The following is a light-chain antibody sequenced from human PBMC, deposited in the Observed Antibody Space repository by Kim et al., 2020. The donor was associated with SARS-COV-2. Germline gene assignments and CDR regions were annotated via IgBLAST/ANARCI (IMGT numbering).Light chain of an antibody. V-gene: IGKV3-11*01. CDR1: QSVVTS. CDR2: DAS. J-gene: IGKJ1*01. Sequence: EILLTQSPATLSLSPGERATLSCTASQSVVTSLAWYQQRVGQAPRLLIYDASNRATGIPARFSGSGSGTDFTLTISSLEPEDVAVYFCLQRGNWPRTVGQGTKVDIK. CDR3: LQRGNWPRT.